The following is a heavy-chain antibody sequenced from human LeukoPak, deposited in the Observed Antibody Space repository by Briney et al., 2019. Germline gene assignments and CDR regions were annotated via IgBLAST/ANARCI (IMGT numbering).Heavy chain of an antibody. V-gene: IGHV3-23*01. CDR1: GFTFSSYA. CDR3: AKETVGYCSGGSCYAPYY. CDR2: ISGSGGST. Sequence: GGSLRLSCAASGFTFSSYAMSWVRQAPGKGLEWFSAISGSGGSTYYAASVKGRFTISRDSSKNTLYLQMNSLRAEDTAVYYCAKETVGYCSGGSCYAPYYWGQGTLVTVSS. J-gene: IGHJ4*02. D-gene: IGHD2-15*01.